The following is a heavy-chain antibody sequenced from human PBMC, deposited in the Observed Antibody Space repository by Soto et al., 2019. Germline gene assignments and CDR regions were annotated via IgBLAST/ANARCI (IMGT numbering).Heavy chain of an antibody. Sequence: ASVKVSCKASGYTFTSYAMRWVRQAPGQRLEWMGWINAGNGNTKYSQKFQGRVTITRDTSASTAYMELSSLRSEDTAVYYCARELKRITIFGVVISKNYYYYYGMDVWGQGTTVTVSS. J-gene: IGHJ6*02. CDR3: ARELKRITIFGVVISKNYYYYYGMDV. CDR1: GYTFTSYA. D-gene: IGHD3-3*01. V-gene: IGHV1-3*01. CDR2: INAGNGNT.